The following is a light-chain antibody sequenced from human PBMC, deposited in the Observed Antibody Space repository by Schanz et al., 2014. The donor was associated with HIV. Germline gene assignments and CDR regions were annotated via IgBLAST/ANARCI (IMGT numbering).Light chain of an antibody. V-gene: IGKV3D-7*01. CDR3: QQYNSPWT. J-gene: IGKJ1*01. CDR1: QSVSSSY. CDR2: GAS. Sequence: EIVLTQSPATLSLSPGERATLSCRASQSVSSSYLPCYQQTPGQPPRLLIYGASNRATGIPDRFSGSGSGTDFTLTISSLQPDDFATYYCQQYNSPWTFGQGTKVEIK.